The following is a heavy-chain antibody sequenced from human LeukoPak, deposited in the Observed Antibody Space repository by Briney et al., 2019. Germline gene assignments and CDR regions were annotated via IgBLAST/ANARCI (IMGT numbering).Heavy chain of an antibody. Sequence: ASVKVSCKASGYTFTSYDINWVRQATGQGLEWMGWMNPNSGNTGYAQKFQGRVTITRNTSISTAYMELSSLRSEDTAVYYCARRAGTTFVVLDYWGQGTLVTVSS. CDR3: ARRAGTTFVVLDY. D-gene: IGHD1-7*01. J-gene: IGHJ4*02. CDR2: MNPNSGNT. CDR1: GYTFTSYD. V-gene: IGHV1-8*03.